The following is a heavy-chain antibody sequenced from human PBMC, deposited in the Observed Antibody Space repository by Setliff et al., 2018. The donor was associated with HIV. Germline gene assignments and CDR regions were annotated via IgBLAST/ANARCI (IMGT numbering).Heavy chain of an antibody. Sequence: SETLSLTCTVSGGSISHYYWNWIRQSPGKGLEWIGFISYSGTTNYNPSLESRVTISIDTSNNQFSLKVSSVTAADTAIYYCAGSKGATRPSAEYFQNWGQGTLVTVSS. J-gene: IGHJ1*01. CDR2: ISYSGTT. V-gene: IGHV4-59*08. CDR1: GGSISHYY. D-gene: IGHD1-26*01. CDR3: AGSKGATRPSAEYFQN.